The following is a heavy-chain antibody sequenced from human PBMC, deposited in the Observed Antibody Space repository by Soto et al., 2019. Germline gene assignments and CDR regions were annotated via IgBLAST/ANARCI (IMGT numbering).Heavy chain of an antibody. Sequence: PGGSLRLSCAASGFTFSSYGMHWVRQAPGKGLEWVAVISYDGSNKYYADSVKGRFTISRDNSKNTLYLQMNSLRAEDTAVYYCAKATDSSGYLITSYFDDWGQGTLVTVYS. CDR3: AKATDSSGYLITSYFDD. CDR1: GFTFSSYG. V-gene: IGHV3-30*18. J-gene: IGHJ4*02. D-gene: IGHD3-22*01. CDR2: ISYDGSNK.